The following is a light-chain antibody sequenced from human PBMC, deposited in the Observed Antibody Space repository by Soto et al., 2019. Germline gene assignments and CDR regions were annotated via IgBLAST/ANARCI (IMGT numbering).Light chain of an antibody. CDR1: TSDVGGYNY. J-gene: IGLJ1*01. CDR3: CSYAGGYTYV. CDR2: DVS. Sequence: QSVLTQPRSVSGSPGQSVTISCAGTTSDVGGYNYVSWYQQHPGKAPKVMIYDVSKRPSGVPDRFSGSKSGNTASLTISGLQAEDEADYYCCSYAGGYTYVFGTGTKLTGL. V-gene: IGLV2-11*01.